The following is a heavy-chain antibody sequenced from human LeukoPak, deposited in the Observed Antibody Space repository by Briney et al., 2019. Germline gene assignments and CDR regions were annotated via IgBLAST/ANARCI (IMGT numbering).Heavy chain of an antibody. J-gene: IGHJ1*01. CDR3: ARGARGWYRGPIGPKLYFQH. CDR1: GGSISSSNW. CDR2: INHSGST. D-gene: IGHD6-19*01. V-gene: IGHV4-4*02. Sequence: PSGTLSLTCAVSGGSISSSNWWSWVRQPPGKGLEWIGEINHSGSTNYNPSLKSRVTISVDTSKNQFSLKLSSVTAADTAVYYCARGARGWYRGPIGPKLYFQHWGQGTLVTVSS.